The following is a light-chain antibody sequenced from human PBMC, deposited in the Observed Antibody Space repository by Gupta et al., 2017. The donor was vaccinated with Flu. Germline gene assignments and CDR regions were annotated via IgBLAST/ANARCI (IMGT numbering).Light chain of an antibody. CDR2: EAS. CDR1: QTITSS. Sequence: DNQMTQSPPALSASVGDRVTITCRATQTITSSLAWYQQSAGKAPKLLIYEASTLESGVPSRFSGSGSGKDFTLTINSLHPDDFGTYYCQQYDDYPWTFGQGTKVEI. J-gene: IGKJ1*01. CDR3: QQYDDYPWT. V-gene: IGKV1-5*03.